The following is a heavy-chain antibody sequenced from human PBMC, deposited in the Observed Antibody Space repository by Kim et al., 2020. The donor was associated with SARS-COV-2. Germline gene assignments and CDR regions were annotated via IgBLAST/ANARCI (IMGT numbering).Heavy chain of an antibody. V-gene: IGHV3-11*06. D-gene: IGHD3-3*01. J-gene: IGHJ5*02. CDR3: ARDRDVGYDFWSATPNWFDP. Sequence: GRFTIARDNAKNSLYLQMNSLRAEDTAVYYCARDRDVGYDFWSATPNWFDPWGQGTLVTVSS.